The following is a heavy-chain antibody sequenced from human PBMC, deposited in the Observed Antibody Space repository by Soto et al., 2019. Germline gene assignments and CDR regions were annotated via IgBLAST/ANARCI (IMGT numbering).Heavy chain of an antibody. CDR3: ALNSPIAAAGTLDY. Sequence: QITLKESGPTLVKPTQTLTLTCTFSGFSLSTSGVGVGWIRQPPGKALEWLALIYWDDDKRYSPSLKSRLTTTKDTSKNSVVLTITNLDPVDTPTYYCALNSPIAAAGTLDYWGQGTLVTVSS. CDR2: IYWDDDK. V-gene: IGHV2-5*02. J-gene: IGHJ4*02. CDR1: GFSLSTSGVG. D-gene: IGHD6-13*01.